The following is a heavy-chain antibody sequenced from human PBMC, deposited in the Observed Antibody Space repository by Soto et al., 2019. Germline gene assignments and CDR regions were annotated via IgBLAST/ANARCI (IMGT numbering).Heavy chain of an antibody. D-gene: IGHD2-15*01. V-gene: IGHV1-69*06. Sequence: QGQLVQSGAEVKKPGSSVKVSCKPSGGTFNTYPFSWVRQAPGQGLEWMGGIVPMFGSPNYAQRFQGRVTISADKSTGTAYMELSSLTSADTAVYYCVRAWGALVVPAGRAHHDMDVWGQGTTVTVSS. CDR3: VRAWGALVVPAGRAHHDMDV. CDR2: IVPMFGSP. J-gene: IGHJ6*02. CDR1: GGTFNTYP.